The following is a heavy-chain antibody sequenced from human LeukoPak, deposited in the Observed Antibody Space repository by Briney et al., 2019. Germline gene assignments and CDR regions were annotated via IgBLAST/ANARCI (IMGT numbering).Heavy chain of an antibody. CDR1: GGSFSGYY. Sequence: SETLSLTCAVYGGSFSGYYWSWIRQPPGKGLEWIGEINHSGSPNYNPSLKSRVTISVDTSKNQFSLKLSSVTAADTAVYYCARGGGYYYYYGMDVWGQGTTVTVSS. J-gene: IGHJ6*02. CDR2: INHSGSP. D-gene: IGHD4-23*01. CDR3: ARGGGYYYYYGMDV. V-gene: IGHV4-34*01.